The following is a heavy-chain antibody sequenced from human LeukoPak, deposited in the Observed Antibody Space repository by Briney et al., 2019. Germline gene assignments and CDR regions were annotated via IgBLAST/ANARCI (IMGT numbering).Heavy chain of an antibody. V-gene: IGHV1-8*01. D-gene: IGHD5-12*01. CDR3: ARRRGYSGYGGYYYMDV. J-gene: IGHJ6*03. CDR1: GYTFTSYD. Sequence: ASVKVSCKASGYTFTSYDTNWVRQATGQGLEWMGWMNPNSGNTGYAQKFQGRVTMTRNTSISTAYMELSSLRSEDTAVYYCARRRGYSGYGGYYYMDVWGKGTTVTISS. CDR2: MNPNSGNT.